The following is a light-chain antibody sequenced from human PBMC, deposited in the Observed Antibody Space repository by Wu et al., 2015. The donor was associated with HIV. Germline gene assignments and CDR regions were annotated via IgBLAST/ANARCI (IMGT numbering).Light chain of an antibody. Sequence: CRAESEWVTSSTLAWYHAEILGHGSPGLLIHGASSRATGIPDRFSGSGSGTDFTLTISRLEPEDFAVYYCQQYGNSPFNFGQGTKLEIK. CDR1: EWVTSST. J-gene: IGKJ2*01. CDR2: GAS. CDR3: QQYGNSPFN. V-gene: IGKV3-20*01.